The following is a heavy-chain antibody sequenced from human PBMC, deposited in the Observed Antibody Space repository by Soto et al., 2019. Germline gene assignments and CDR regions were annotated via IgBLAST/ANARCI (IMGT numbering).Heavy chain of an antibody. J-gene: IGHJ6*03. CDR1: GYTFTSYG. V-gene: IGHV1-18*01. D-gene: IGHD3-10*02. Sequence: QVQLVQSGAEVKKPGASVKVSCKASGYTFTSYGISWVRQAPGQGLEWMGWISAYNGNTNYAQKLQGRVTMTTDTSTSTAYMELRSLRSDDTAVYYCARDYYDVLPSLYYYYYMDVWGKGTTVTVSS. CDR2: ISAYNGNT. CDR3: ARDYYDVLPSLYYYYYMDV.